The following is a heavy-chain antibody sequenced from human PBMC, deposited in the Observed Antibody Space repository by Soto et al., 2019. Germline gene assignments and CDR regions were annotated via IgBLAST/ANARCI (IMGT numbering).Heavy chain of an antibody. CDR3: ARDRRLLWFGEFWLEGMDV. Sequence: QVQLVESGGGVVQPGRSLRLSCAASGFTFSSYAMHWVRQAPGKGLEWVAVISYDGSNKYYADSVKGRFTISRDNSKNTLYLQMNSLRAEDTAVYYCARDRRLLWFGEFWLEGMDVWGQGTTVTVSS. V-gene: IGHV3-30-3*01. J-gene: IGHJ6*02. CDR2: ISYDGSNK. D-gene: IGHD3-10*01. CDR1: GFTFSSYA.